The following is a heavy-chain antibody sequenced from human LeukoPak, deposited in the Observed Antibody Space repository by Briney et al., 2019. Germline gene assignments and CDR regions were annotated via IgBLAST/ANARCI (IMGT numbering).Heavy chain of an antibody. Sequence: GGSLRLSCAASGFTFNNYAMNWVRQAPGKGLEWVSSISGGGETTYYADSAKGRFTISRDNTQNTLYLQMNSLRAEDTAVYYCARDHADYVGYFFFDYWGQGTLVTVSS. CDR1: GFTFNNYA. CDR2: ISGGGETT. D-gene: IGHD4-17*01. J-gene: IGHJ4*02. V-gene: IGHV3-23*01. CDR3: ARDHADYVGYFFFDY.